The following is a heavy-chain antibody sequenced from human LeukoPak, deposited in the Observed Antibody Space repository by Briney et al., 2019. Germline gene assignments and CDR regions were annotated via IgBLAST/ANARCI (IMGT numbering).Heavy chain of an antibody. CDR1: GFTFSRYN. D-gene: IGHD5-18*01. Sequence: PGGSLGLSCAASGFTFSRYNMHWVRQAPGKGLEWVSYISRSSGTIYYADSVRGRFTSSRDNAKNSLSLQMNSLRDEDTAVYYCARDGGYSYAPSANWFDPWGQGTLVTVSS. V-gene: IGHV3-48*02. J-gene: IGHJ5*02. CDR3: ARDGGYSYAPSANWFDP. CDR2: ISRSSGTI.